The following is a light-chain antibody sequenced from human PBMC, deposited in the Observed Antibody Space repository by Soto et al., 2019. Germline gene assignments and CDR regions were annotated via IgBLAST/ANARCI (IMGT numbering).Light chain of an antibody. V-gene: IGKV1-5*03. Sequence: DIQMTQSPSTLSASVGDRVTITCRASQSISSWLACYQQTTGKAPQLLIYKASILESGVPSRCSGSGSETEFTLCISSLQPADGATYYCQEYNSYPLTFGGGNKVEIK. CDR3: QEYNSYPLT. J-gene: IGKJ4*01. CDR1: QSISSW. CDR2: KAS.